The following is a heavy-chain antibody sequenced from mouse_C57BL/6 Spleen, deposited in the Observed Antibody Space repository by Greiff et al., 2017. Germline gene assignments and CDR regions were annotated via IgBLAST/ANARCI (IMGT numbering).Heavy chain of an antibody. V-gene: IGHV5-6*01. CDR1: GFTFSSYG. D-gene: IGHD1-1*01. CDR2: ISSGCSYT. J-gene: IGHJ4*01. CDR3: ASMTTVVDPYAMDY. Sequence: EVKLMESGGDLVKPGGSLKLSCAASGFTFSSYGMSWVRQTPDKRLEWVATISSGCSYTYYPDRVKGRFTISRDKAKNTLYLQMSSLKSEDTAMYYCASMTTVVDPYAMDYWGQGTSVTVSS.